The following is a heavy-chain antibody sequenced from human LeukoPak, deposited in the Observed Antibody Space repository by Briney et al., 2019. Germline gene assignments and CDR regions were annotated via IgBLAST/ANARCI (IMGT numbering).Heavy chain of an antibody. Sequence: GGSLRLSCAASAFTFSNYWMSWVRQAPGKGLEWVANIKEDGSEINYVDSVKGRFTISRDNSKNTLYLQMNSLRAEDTAVYYCAKTSSFDYWGQGTLVTVSS. CDR2: IKEDGSEI. CDR3: AKTSSFDY. J-gene: IGHJ4*02. CDR1: AFTFSNYW. V-gene: IGHV3-7*03.